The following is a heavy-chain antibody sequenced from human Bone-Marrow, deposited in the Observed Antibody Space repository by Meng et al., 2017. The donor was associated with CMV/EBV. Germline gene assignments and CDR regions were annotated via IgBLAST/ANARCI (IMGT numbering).Heavy chain of an antibody. D-gene: IGHD2-2*01. CDR2: IRHDGSNK. CDR1: GFTFSSYG. J-gene: IGHJ2*01. CDR3: AKFGNCSTTSCLWYFDI. V-gene: IGHV3-30*02. Sequence: GESLKISCAASGFTFSSYGMHWVRQAPGKGLKWVSFIRHDGSNKYYADSVKGRFTISRDNSKNTLYLQMNSLRAEDTAVYYCAKFGNCSTTSCLWYFDIWGRGTLVTVSS.